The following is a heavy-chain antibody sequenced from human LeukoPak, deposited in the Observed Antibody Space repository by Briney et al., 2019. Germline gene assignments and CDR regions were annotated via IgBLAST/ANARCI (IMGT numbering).Heavy chain of an antibody. CDR3: VTDHVYDTPPDAFDI. D-gene: IGHD3-22*01. V-gene: IGHV3-33*01. CDR1: VVTLSSYG. Sequence: GGSLRLSCAASVVTLSSYGMHWVRQAPGKGLEWVAVIWYDGSNKYYADSVKGRFTISRYNSKNTLYLQMNSLRAEDTAVYYCVTDHVYDTPPDAFDIWGQGTMVTVSS. J-gene: IGHJ3*02. CDR2: IWYDGSNK.